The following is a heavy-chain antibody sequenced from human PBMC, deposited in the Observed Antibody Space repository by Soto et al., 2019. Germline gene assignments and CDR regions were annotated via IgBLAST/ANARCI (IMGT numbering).Heavy chain of an antibody. Sequence: SQTLSLTCAVYGGAFSGYYWIWFRQPPGKGLEWIGEINHSGSTNYNPSLKSRVTISVDTSKHQFSLKLSSVTPADTAVYYCARRGQVYAMNPFDYWGQGTLVTVSS. D-gene: IGHD2-8*01. V-gene: IGHV4-34*01. CDR1: GGAFSGYY. J-gene: IGHJ4*02. CDR2: INHSGST. CDR3: ARRGQVYAMNPFDY.